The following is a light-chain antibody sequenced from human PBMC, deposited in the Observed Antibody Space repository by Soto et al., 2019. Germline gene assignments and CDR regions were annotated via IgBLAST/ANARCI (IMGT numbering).Light chain of an antibody. Sequence: QPVLTQSPSASTALGASVKLTCTVSTGHSSYTIAWHQQQPEKGPRFLMNLNSDGSHNKGDGIPDRFSGSTSGAERYLTISSLQSEDEADYYCQTWGTGIWVFGGGTKVTVL. CDR1: TGHSSYT. CDR2: LNSDGSH. V-gene: IGLV4-69*01. J-gene: IGLJ3*02. CDR3: QTWGTGIWV.